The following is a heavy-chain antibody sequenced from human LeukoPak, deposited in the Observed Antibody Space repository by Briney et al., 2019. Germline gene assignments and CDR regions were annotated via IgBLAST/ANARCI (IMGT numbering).Heavy chain of an antibody. CDR2: INPSGGST. Sequence: ASVKVSCKASGYTFTSYYMHWVRQAPGQGLEWMGIINPSGGSTSYAQKFQGRVTMTRDTSISTAYMELSRLRSDDTAVYYCARDDYGDYWGQGTLVTVSS. J-gene: IGHJ4*02. CDR3: ARDDYGDY. V-gene: IGHV1-46*01. CDR1: GYTFTSYY.